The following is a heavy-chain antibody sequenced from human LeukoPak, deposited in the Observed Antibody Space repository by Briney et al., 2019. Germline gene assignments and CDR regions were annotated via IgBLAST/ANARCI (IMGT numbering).Heavy chain of an antibody. D-gene: IGHD3-22*01. J-gene: IGHJ4*02. CDR3: TVYYDSSGYFDY. V-gene: IGHV3-49*04. Sequence: GRSLRLSCTASGFTFGDYAMSWVRLARGKGREWVGFIRSKAYGGTTEYAASVKGRFTISRDDSKSIAYVQMNSLKTEDTAVYYCTVYYDSSGYFDYWGQGTLVTVSS. CDR1: GFTFGDYA. CDR2: IRSKAYGGTT.